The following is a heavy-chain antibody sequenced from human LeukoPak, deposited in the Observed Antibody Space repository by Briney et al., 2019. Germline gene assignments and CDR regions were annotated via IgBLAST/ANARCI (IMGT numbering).Heavy chain of an antibody. CDR3: TRRFDY. Sequence: GGSLRLSCAASGSTVSNTYMNRVRQAPGKGLEWVSVIYNSGSTYYADSVKGRFTASRDNSKNTLYLQINSLRVEDTAVYYCTRRFDYWGQGTLVTVSS. CDR2: IYNSGST. CDR1: GSTVSNTY. J-gene: IGHJ4*02. V-gene: IGHV3-53*01.